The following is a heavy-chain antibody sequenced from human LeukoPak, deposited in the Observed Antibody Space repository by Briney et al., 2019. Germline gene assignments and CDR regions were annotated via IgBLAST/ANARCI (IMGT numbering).Heavy chain of an antibody. CDR1: GFPFYNAW. Sequence: GGSLRLSCATSGFPFYNAWMNWVRQAPGKGLEWVGRIKSKTDGGTTGYAAPVQGRFTISRDDSKTTLYLQMNSLKTEDTAVYYCTTEPPTVTTIYYYGMDVWGQGTTVTVSS. D-gene: IGHD4-11*01. J-gene: IGHJ6*02. V-gene: IGHV3-15*07. CDR3: TTEPPTVTTIYYYGMDV. CDR2: IKSKTDGGTT.